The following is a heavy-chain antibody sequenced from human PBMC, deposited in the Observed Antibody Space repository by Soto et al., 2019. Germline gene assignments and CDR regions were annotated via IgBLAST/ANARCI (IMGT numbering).Heavy chain of an antibody. CDR3: ARDYVWGSYTRGTGGPDAFDI. J-gene: IGHJ3*02. CDR2: INPSGGST. V-gene: IGHV1-46*01. D-gene: IGHD3-16*01. CDR1: GYTFTSYY. Sequence: ASVKVSCKASGYTFTSYYMHWVRQAPGQGLEWMGIINPSGGSTSYAQKFQGRVTMTRDTSTSTVYMELSSLRSEDTAVYYCARDYVWGSYTRGTGGPDAFDIWGQGTMVTVS.